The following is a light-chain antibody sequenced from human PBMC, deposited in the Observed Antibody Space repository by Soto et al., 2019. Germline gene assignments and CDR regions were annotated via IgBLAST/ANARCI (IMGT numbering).Light chain of an antibody. CDR2: WAS. J-gene: IGKJ4*01. Sequence: DIVMTQSPGSLAMSLGERATINCKSSQSVLYSSNNKNYLAWYQQKQGQPXKXXIYWASTRESGVPDRFSGSGSGTDLTITISSLQAEDGEVYDGQQYYSTPLTFGGGTKVDIK. V-gene: IGKV4-1*01. CDR1: QSVLYSSNNKNY. CDR3: QQYYSTPLT.